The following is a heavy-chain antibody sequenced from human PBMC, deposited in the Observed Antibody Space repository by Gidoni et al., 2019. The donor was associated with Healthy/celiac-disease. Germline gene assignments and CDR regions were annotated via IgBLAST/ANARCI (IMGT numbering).Heavy chain of an antibody. V-gene: IGHV4-61*02. D-gene: IGHD3-3*01. CDR3: ARALGGLEWLLGDAFDI. Sequence: QVQLQESGPGLAKPSQTLSLTCPVPGGSISTVSYYWSWIRQPAGKGLEWIGRIYTSGSTNYNPSLKSRVTMSVDTSKNQFSLKLSSVTAADTAVYYCARALGGLEWLLGDAFDIWGQGTMVTVSS. CDR2: IYTSGST. CDR1: GGSISTVSYY. J-gene: IGHJ3*02.